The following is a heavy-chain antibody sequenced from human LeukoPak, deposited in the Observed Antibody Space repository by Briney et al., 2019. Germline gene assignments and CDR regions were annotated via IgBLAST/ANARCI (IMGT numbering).Heavy chain of an antibody. CDR3: ARIGSITIFGVVTNYYYYYMDV. CDR1: GGSFSGYY. D-gene: IGHD3-3*01. V-gene: IGHV4-34*01. CDR2: INHSGST. J-gene: IGHJ6*03. Sequence: PSETLSLTCAVYGGSFSGYYWSWIRQPPGKGLEWIGEINHSGSTNYNPSLKSRVTISVDTSKNQFSLKLSSVTAADTAVYYCARIGSITIFGVVTNYYYYYMDVWGKGTTVTVSS.